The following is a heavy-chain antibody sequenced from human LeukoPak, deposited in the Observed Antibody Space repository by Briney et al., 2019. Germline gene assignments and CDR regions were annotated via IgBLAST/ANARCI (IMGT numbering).Heavy chain of an antibody. V-gene: IGHV4-38-2*01. Sequence: NPSETLSLNCAVSGFSISSGFYWVWIRQPPGKGLEWIGSIYHSGSTYYNPSLKSRVTISVDTSKNQFSLKLSSVTAADTAVYYCARQLTVTGDAFDIWGQGTMVTVSS. J-gene: IGHJ3*02. CDR2: IYHSGST. CDR1: GFSISSGFY. D-gene: IGHD4-11*01. CDR3: ARQLTVTGDAFDI.